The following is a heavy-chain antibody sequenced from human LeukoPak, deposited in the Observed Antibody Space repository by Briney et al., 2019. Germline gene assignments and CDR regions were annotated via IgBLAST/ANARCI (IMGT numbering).Heavy chain of an antibody. CDR2: INHSGNT. CDR1: GGSLSGFY. J-gene: IGHJ5*02. V-gene: IGHV4-34*01. D-gene: IGHD3-3*01. Sequence: SETLSLTCAVYGGSLSGFYWSWIRQPPGKGLEWIGEINHSGNTNYNPSLKSRVTISRDTSKNQFSLNLSSVTAADTAVYYCTRSFDLECLRKWFDPWGQGTLVTVYS. CDR3: TRSFDLECLRKWFDP.